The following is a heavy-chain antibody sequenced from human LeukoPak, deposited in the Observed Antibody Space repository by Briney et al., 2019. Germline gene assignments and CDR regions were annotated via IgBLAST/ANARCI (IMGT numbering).Heavy chain of an antibody. CDR3: ARVRKGRWLQLSGYYFDY. CDR2: INPNSGGT. Sequence: ASVKVSCKASGYTFTGYYMHWVRQAPGRGLEWMGWINPNSGGTNYAQKFQGRVTMTRDTSISTAYMELSRLRSDDTAVYYCARVRKGRWLQLSGYYFDYWGQGTLVTVSS. J-gene: IGHJ4*02. CDR1: GYTFTGYY. V-gene: IGHV1-2*02. D-gene: IGHD5-24*01.